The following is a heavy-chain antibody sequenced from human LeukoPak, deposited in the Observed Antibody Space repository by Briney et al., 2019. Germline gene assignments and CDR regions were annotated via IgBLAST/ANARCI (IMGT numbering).Heavy chain of an antibody. D-gene: IGHD3-3*01. CDR1: GFTFSSYW. CDR3: ARDRYYDFWSGYLPESYYGMDV. Sequence: PGGSLRLSCAASGFTFSSYWMSWVRQAPGKGLEWVANIKQDGSEKYYVDSVKGRFTISRDNAKNSLYLQMNSLRAEDTAVHYCARDRYYDFWSGYLPESYYGMDVWGQGTTVTVSS. CDR2: IKQDGSEK. V-gene: IGHV3-7*01. J-gene: IGHJ6*02.